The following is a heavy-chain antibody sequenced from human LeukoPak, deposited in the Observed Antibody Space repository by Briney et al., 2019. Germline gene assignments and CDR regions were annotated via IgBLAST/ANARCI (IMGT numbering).Heavy chain of an antibody. CDR2: IYSGGDT. CDR3: AKDRLRISSSSTWDY. J-gene: IGHJ4*02. V-gene: IGHV3-66*01. D-gene: IGHD6-6*01. Sequence: PGGSLRLSCAASGITVSRNYMSWVRQAPGKGLEWVSIIYSGGDTYYADSVKGRFTISRDNSKNTLYLQMNSLRAEDTAVYYCAKDRLRISSSSTWDYWGQGTLVTVSS. CDR1: GITVSRNY.